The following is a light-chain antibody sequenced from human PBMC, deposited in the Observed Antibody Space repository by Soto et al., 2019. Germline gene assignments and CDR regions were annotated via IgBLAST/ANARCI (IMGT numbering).Light chain of an antibody. Sequence: VMTQSPDSLAVSPGERATLSCRASQGIGTNLAWYQQRPGQAPRLLIYAASSRATDIPARFTGRGSGTEFTLTISSLQSEDFAVYFCQQYNNWPLYTFGQGTKLEI. V-gene: IGKV3-15*01. CDR2: AAS. CDR3: QQYNNWPLYT. J-gene: IGKJ2*01. CDR1: QGIGTN.